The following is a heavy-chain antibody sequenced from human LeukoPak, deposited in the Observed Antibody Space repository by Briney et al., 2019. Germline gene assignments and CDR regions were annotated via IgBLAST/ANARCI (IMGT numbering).Heavy chain of an antibody. D-gene: IGHD3-22*01. J-gene: IGHJ4*02. V-gene: IGHV1-69*04. Sequence: GASVKVSCKASGGTFSSYAISWVRQAPGQGLEWMGRIIPILGIANYAQKFQGRVTITADKSTSTAYMELSSLRSEDTAVYYCARVGTRRIVATETYYFDYWGQGTLVTVYS. CDR3: ARVGTRRIVATETYYFDY. CDR2: IIPILGIA. CDR1: GGTFSSYA.